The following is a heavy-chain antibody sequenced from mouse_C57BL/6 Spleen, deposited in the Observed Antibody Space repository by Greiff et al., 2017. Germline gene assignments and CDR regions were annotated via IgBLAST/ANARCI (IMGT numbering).Heavy chain of an antibody. CDR3: ARRGYSTLDY. D-gene: IGHD2-5*01. CDR1: GYTFTDYN. V-gene: IGHV1-22*01. CDR2: INPNNGGT. J-gene: IGHJ2*01. Sequence: EVKLQESGPELVKPGASVKMSCKASGYTFTDYNMHWVKQSHGKSLEWIGYINPNNGGTSYNQKFKGKATLTVNKSSSTAYMELRSLTSEDSAVYYCARRGYSTLDYWGQGTTLTVSS.